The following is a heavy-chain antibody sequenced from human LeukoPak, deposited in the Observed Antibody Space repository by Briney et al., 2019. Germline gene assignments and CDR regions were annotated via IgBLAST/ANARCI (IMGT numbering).Heavy chain of an antibody. J-gene: IGHJ4*02. CDR1: GFTFSSYG. Sequence: PGRSLRLSCAASGFTFSSYGMHWVRQAPGKGLEWVAVIWYDGSNKYYADSVKGRFTISRDNSKNTLYLQMNSLRAEDTAVYYCAKDPDMTTVTVDYWGQGTLVTVSS. CDR2: IWYDGSNK. V-gene: IGHV3-33*06. D-gene: IGHD4-17*01. CDR3: AKDPDMTTVTVDY.